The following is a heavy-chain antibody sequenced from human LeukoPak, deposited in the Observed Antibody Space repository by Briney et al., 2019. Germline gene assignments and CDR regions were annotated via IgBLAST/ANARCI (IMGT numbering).Heavy chain of an antibody. J-gene: IGHJ3*02. CDR2: IYYSGST. D-gene: IGHD2-15*01. CDR1: GGSINSYD. CDR3: ARDPRTSNLGYCSGGSCWGHDAFDI. V-gene: IGHV4-59*12. Sequence: PSETLSLTCIVSGGSINSYDWSWVRQPPGKGREWGGYIYYSGSTNYNPSLKGRLTLSVDTSKNQFSLKLSSVTAADTAVYYCARDPRTSNLGYCSGGSCWGHDAFDIWGQGTMVTVSS.